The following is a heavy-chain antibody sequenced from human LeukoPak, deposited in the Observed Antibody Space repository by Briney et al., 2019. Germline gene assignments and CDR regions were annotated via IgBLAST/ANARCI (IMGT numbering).Heavy chain of an antibody. V-gene: IGHV4-39*01. CDR2: IYYSGST. Sequence: SETLSLTCTVSGGSISSSSYYWGWIRQPPGKGLEWIGSIYYSGSTYYNPSLKSRVTISVDTSKNQFSLKLSSVSAADTAVYYCARLHYYDSSGYSYWGQGTLVTVSS. CDR1: GGSISSSSYY. CDR3: ARLHYYDSSGYSY. J-gene: IGHJ4*02. D-gene: IGHD3-22*01.